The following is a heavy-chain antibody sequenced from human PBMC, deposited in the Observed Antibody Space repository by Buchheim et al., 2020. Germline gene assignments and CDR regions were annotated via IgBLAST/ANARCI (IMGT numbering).Heavy chain of an antibody. D-gene: IGHD6-25*01. CDR3: ASAAGSFDN. Sequence: QVQLVEYGGGVVQPGRSLRLSCEASGLMFSAYGMHWVRQAPGKGLEWVAVIWSDGSIKYYADSVKGRFTISRDNSKKMVYTQMNSLRVEDTAVYYCASAAGSFDNWGQGTL. J-gene: IGHJ4*02. V-gene: IGHV3-33*01. CDR2: IWSDGSIK. CDR1: GLMFSAYG.